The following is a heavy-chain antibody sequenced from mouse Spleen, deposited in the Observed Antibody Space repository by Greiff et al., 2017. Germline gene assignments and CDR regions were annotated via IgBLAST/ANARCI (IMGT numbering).Heavy chain of an antibody. D-gene: IGHD1-2*01. Sequence: EVQGVESGGGLVQPGGSLKLSCATSGFTFSDYYMYWVRQTPEKRLEWVAYISNGGGSTYYPDTVKGRFTISRDNAKNTLYLQMSRLKSEDTAMYYCASPLLRLRHYAMDYWGQGTSVTVSS. J-gene: IGHJ4*01. CDR3: ASPLLRLRHYAMDY. V-gene: IGHV5-12*02. CDR1: GFTFSDYY. CDR2: ISNGGGST.